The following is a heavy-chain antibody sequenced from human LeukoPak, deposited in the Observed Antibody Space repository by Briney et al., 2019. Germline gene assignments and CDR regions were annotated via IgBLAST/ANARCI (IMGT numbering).Heavy chain of an antibody. Sequence: GGSLRLSCAASGFTFSSYSMNWVRQAPGRGLEWVSYISSSSSTIYYADSVKGRFTISRDNAKNSLYLQMNSLRAEDTAVYYCARDSSGLLTEYWGQGTLVTVSS. D-gene: IGHD3-22*01. CDR2: ISSSSSTI. CDR1: GFTFSSYS. V-gene: IGHV3-48*04. CDR3: ARDSSGLLTEY. J-gene: IGHJ4*02.